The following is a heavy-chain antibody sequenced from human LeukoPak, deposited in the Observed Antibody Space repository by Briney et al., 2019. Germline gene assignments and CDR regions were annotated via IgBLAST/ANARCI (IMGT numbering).Heavy chain of an antibody. V-gene: IGHV4-38-2*02. D-gene: IGHD3-22*01. J-gene: IGHJ4*02. Sequence: SETLSLTCTVSGYSISTGYYWGWIRQPPGKGLEWIGSIYHSGSTYYNPSLKSRVTISVDTSKNQFSLKLSSVTAADTAVYYCARARGYYDSSGYYYLDYWGQGTLVTVSS. CDR2: IYHSGST. CDR3: ARARGYYDSSGYYYLDY. CDR1: GYSISTGYY.